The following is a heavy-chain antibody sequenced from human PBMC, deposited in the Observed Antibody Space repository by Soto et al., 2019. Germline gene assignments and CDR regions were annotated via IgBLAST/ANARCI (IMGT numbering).Heavy chain of an antibody. D-gene: IGHD3-3*01. CDR2: IIPIFGTA. CDR1: GGTFSSYA. Sequence: QVQLVQSGAEVKKPGSSVKVSCKASGGTFSSYAISWVRQAPGQGLEWMGGIIPIFGTANYAQKFQGRVTITADESTSTAYMELSSRRSEDTAVYYCARVGAYYDFWSGYEFDPWGQGTLVTVSS. V-gene: IGHV1-69*01. CDR3: ARVGAYYDFWSGYEFDP. J-gene: IGHJ5*02.